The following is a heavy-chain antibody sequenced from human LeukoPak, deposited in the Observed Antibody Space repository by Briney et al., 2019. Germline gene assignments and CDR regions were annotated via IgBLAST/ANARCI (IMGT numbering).Heavy chain of an antibody. CDR2: IKSKTDGGTT. J-gene: IGHJ3*02. CDR1: GFTFSNAW. CDR3: TTDLDFYDRSGYYYAFDI. V-gene: IGHV3-15*01. Sequence: GGSLRLSCAASGFTFSNAWMSWVRQAPGKGLEWVGRIKSKTDGGTTDYAAPVKGRFTISRDDSKNTLYLQMNSLKTEDTAVYYCTTDLDFYDRSGYYYAFDIWGQGTMVTVSS. D-gene: IGHD3-22*01.